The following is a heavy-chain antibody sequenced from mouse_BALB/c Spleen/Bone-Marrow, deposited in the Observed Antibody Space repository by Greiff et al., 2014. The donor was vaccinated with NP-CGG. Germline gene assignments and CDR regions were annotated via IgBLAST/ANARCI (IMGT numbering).Heavy chain of an antibody. CDR1: GFTFSTYG. CDR3: TRQRNWDHYAMGY. Sequence: VQLKESGGDLVKPGGSLKLSCAASGFTFSTYGMSWVRQTPDKRLEWVATISSGGGYTYYPDSVKGRFTISRDNANNTLYLQMSSLKSEDTAMYYCTRQRNWDHYAMGYWGQGTSVTVSS. J-gene: IGHJ4*01. V-gene: IGHV5-6*01. CDR2: ISSGGGYT. D-gene: IGHD4-1*01.